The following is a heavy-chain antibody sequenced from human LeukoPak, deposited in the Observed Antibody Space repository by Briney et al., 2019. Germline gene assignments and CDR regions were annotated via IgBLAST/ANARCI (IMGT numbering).Heavy chain of an antibody. CDR1: GYTLTSYY. Sequence: ASVKVSCKASGYTLTSYYMHWVRQAPGQGLEWMGIIDPSDGSTIYAQKFQGRVTMTRDTSTSTVHMELSSLRSEDTAVYYCTRDESGTRRGWFEYWGQGTLVTVSS. V-gene: IGHV1-46*01. J-gene: IGHJ5*01. CDR3: TRDESGTRRGWFEY. CDR2: IDPSDGST.